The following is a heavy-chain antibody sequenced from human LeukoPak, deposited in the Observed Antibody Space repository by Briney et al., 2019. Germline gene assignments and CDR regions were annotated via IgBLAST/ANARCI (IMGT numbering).Heavy chain of an antibody. CDR1: GFTFSSYW. Sequence: GGSLRLSCAASGFTFSSYWVHWVRQAPGKGLVWVSRINSDGSSTSYVDSVKGRFTISRDNAKNTLDLQMNSLRAEDTAVYYCARGYGGKFDYWGQGTLVTVSS. V-gene: IGHV3-74*01. J-gene: IGHJ4*02. CDR3: ARGYGGKFDY. CDR2: INSDGSST. D-gene: IGHD4-23*01.